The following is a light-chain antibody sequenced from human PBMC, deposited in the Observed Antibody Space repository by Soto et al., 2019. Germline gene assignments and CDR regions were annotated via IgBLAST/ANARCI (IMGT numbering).Light chain of an antibody. Sequence: ATLSVSRGERSTRSCMAIQSVSSSYLAWYQQKPGQAPRLLIYGASSRATGIPDRFRGSASGTDFPLTISRLEPEDFPAYHCQQYGSAPSDTLSPGTKVDFK. J-gene: IGKJ3*01. CDR2: GAS. CDR1: QSVSSSY. V-gene: IGKV3-20*01. CDR3: QQYGSAPSDT.